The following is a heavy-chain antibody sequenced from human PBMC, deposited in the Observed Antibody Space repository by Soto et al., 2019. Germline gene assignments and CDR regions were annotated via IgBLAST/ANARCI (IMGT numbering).Heavy chain of an antibody. V-gene: IGHV4-4*02. CDR2: IYHSGST. Sequence: SETLSLTCAVSGGSISSSNWWSWVRQPPGKGLEWIGEIYHSGSTNYNPSLKSRVTISVDKSKNQFSLKLSSVTAADTAVYYCARALYSSCWYIDYYYYGMDVWGQGTTVTVSS. CDR1: GGSISSSNW. J-gene: IGHJ6*02. CDR3: ARALYSSCWYIDYYYYGMDV. D-gene: IGHD6-13*01.